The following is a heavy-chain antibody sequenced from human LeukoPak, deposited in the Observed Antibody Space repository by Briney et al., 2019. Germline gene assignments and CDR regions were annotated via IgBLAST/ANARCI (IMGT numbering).Heavy chain of an antibody. V-gene: IGHV1-69*05. CDR1: GYTFTGYY. CDR3: ARVLHDSTGYYYMDV. CDR2: IIPIFGTA. Sequence: ASVKVSCKASGYTFTGYYMHWVRQAPGQGLEWMGGIIPIFGTANYAQKFQGRVTITTDESTSTAYMELSSLRSEDTAVYYCARVLHDSTGYYYMDVWGKGTTVTVSS. D-gene: IGHD2-8*02. J-gene: IGHJ6*03.